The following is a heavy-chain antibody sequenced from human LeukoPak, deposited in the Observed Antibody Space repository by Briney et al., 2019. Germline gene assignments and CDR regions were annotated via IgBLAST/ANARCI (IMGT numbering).Heavy chain of an antibody. D-gene: IGHD2/OR15-2a*01. V-gene: IGHV4-59*08. Sequence: SETLSLTCTVSGGSISSYYWSWIRQPPGKGLEWIAYISDIGSINYNPSLKSRVTISLDTSKNQFSLKLSSVTAADTAVYYCAGHRPRNTVDFWGQGTLVTVSS. CDR3: AGHRPRNTVDF. J-gene: IGHJ4*02. CDR2: ISDIGSI. CDR1: GGSISSYY.